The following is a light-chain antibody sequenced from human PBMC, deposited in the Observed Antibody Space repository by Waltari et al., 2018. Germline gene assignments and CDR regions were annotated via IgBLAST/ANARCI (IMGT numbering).Light chain of an antibody. CDR2: DVS. CDR1: ISDVGGYNY. V-gene: IGLV2-14*01. J-gene: IGLJ2*01. CDR3: SSYTSSSTFVV. Sequence: QSALTQPASVSGSPGQSITISCTVTISDVGGYNYVSWYQQHPGKAPKRMIYDVSKRPSGVSNRFSGSKSGNTASLTISGLQAEDEADYYCSSYTSSSTFVVFGGGTKLTVL.